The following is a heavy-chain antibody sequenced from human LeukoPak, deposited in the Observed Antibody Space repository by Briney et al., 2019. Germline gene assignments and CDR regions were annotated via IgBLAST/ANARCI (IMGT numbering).Heavy chain of an antibody. CDR1: GFTFSSYA. CDR3: ASFSGYYYDSSGLFDY. CDR2: ISGSGGST. J-gene: IGHJ4*02. V-gene: IGHV3-23*01. D-gene: IGHD3-22*01. Sequence: GGSLRLSCAASGFTFSSYAMSWVRQAPGKGLEWVSAISGSGGSTYYADSVKGRFTISRDNSKNTLYLQMISLRAEDTAVYYCASFSGYYYDSSGLFDYWGQGTLVTVSS.